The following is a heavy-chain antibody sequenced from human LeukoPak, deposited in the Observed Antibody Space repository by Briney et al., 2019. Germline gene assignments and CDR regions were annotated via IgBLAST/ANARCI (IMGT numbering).Heavy chain of an antibody. CDR1: GFTFSSYA. V-gene: IGHV3-23*01. CDR3: AKLSLAGDWDY. Sequence: GGSLRHSCAASGFTFSSYAMSWVRQAPGKGLEWVSAISGSGGSTYYADSVKGRFTISRDNSKNTLYMQMNSLRAEATAVYYCAKLSLAGDWDYWGQGTLVTVSS. D-gene: IGHD2-21*02. J-gene: IGHJ4*02. CDR2: ISGSGGST.